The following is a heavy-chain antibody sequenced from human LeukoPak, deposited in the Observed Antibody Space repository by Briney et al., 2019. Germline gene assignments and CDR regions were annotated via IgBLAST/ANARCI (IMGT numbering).Heavy chain of an antibody. V-gene: IGHV4-39*01. CDR1: GGSISSSSYY. CDR3: ARHGGKSYYYYYMDV. Sequence: SETLSLTCTVSGGSISSSSYYWGWIRQPPGKGLEWIGSIYYSGSTYYNPSLKSRATISVDTSKNQFSLKLSSVTAADTAVYYCARHGGKSYYYYYMDVWGKGTTVTVSS. J-gene: IGHJ6*03. D-gene: IGHD2-15*01. CDR2: IYYSGST.